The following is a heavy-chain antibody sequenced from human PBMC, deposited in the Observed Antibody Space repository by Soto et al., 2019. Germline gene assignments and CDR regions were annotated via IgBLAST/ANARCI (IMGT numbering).Heavy chain of an antibody. V-gene: IGHV4-59*01. D-gene: IGHD3-16*01. CDR1: GSSISSYY. Sequence: SETLSLTCTVSGSSISSYYWSWIRQPPGKGLEWIGYIYYSGSTNYNPSLKSRVTISVDTSKNQFSLKLSSVTAADTAVYYCARDSVRVENKSLWGRQNYYYGMDVWGQGTTVTVSS. CDR3: ARDSVRVENKSLWGRQNYYYGMDV. J-gene: IGHJ6*02. CDR2: IYYSGST.